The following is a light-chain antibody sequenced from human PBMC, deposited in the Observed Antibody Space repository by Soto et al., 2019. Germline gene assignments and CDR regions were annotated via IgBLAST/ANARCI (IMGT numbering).Light chain of an antibody. J-gene: IGKJ1*01. CDR2: KAS. V-gene: IGKV1-5*03. Sequence: DIQMTQSPSTLSSSVGDRVTITCRASQSISSWLAWYQQKPGKAPKLLIYKASSLESGVPSRFSGYGSGTEFTLTISSLQPDDFATYYCQQYNSYSEAFGQGTKVDIK. CDR1: QSISSW. CDR3: QQYNSYSEA.